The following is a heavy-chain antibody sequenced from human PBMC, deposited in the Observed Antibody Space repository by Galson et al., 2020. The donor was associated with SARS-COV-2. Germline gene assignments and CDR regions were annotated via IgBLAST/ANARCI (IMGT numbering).Heavy chain of an antibody. CDR2: INHSGST. Sequence: SETLSLTCAVYGGSFSGYYWSWIRQPPGKGLEWIGEINHSGSTNYNPSLKSRVTISVDTSKNQFSLKLSSVTAADTAVYYCARDYDSSGAPTGAEADIWGQGTMVTVSS. CDR1: GGSFSGYY. CDR3: ARDYDSSGAPTGAEADI. J-gene: IGHJ3*02. D-gene: IGHD3-22*01. V-gene: IGHV4-34*01.